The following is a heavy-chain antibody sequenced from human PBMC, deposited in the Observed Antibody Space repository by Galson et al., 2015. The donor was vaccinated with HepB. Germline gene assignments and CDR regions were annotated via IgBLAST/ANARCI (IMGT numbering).Heavy chain of an antibody. Sequence: SVKVSCKASGGTFSSYAISWVRQAPGQGLEWMGGIIPILGIANYAQKFQGRVTITADESTNTAYMELSSLRSEDTAVYYCARDKWAAAGKGYYYYYYMDVWGKGTTVTVSS. CDR2: IIPILGIA. CDR1: GGTFSSYA. J-gene: IGHJ6*03. V-gene: IGHV1-69*10. CDR3: ARDKWAAAGKGYYYYYYMDV. D-gene: IGHD6-13*01.